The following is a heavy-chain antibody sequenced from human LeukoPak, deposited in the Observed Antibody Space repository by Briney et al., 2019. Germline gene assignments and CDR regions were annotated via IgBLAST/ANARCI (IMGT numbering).Heavy chain of an antibody. V-gene: IGHV3-23*01. J-gene: IGHJ3*02. CDR1: GFTFSSYA. D-gene: IGHD2-2*01. Sequence: GGSLRLSCAASGFTFSSYAMSWGRRARGKGLEWVSAISGSGGSTYYAGSVKGRFTISKDNSKNTLYLQMNSLRAEDTAVYYCAILVVPAAMLIGGDAFDIWGQGTMVTVPS. CDR2: ISGSGGST. CDR3: AILVVPAAMLIGGDAFDI.